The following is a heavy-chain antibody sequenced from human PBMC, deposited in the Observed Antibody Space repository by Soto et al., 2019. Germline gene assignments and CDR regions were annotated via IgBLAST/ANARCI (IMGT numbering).Heavy chain of an antibody. CDR3: ARAESSSGYYNWFDP. Sequence: SETLSLTCTVSGGSISSGDYYWSWIRQPPGKGLEWIGYIYHSGSTYYNPSLKSRVTISVDRSKNQFSLKLSSVTAADTAVYYCARAESSSGYYNWFDPWGQGTLVTV. CDR2: IYHSGST. V-gene: IGHV4-30-2*01. CDR1: GGSISSGDYY. D-gene: IGHD3-22*01. J-gene: IGHJ5*02.